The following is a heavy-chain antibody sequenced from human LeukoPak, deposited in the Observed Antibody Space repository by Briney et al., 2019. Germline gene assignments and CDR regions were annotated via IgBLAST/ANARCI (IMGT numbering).Heavy chain of an antibody. V-gene: IGHV4-34*01. CDR3: ARGPTISETGYFDY. D-gene: IGHD1-1*01. CDR2: INHRGDT. J-gene: IGHJ4*03. CDR1: GGSFSCYY. Sequence: KPSETLSLTCAVYGGSFSCYYWSWIRQSPGKGLEWIAEINHRGDTNYNPSVKSRVTISVDTSKNQFSLKVTSLTAADTAVYYCARGPTISETGYFDYWGQGTLVTVSS.